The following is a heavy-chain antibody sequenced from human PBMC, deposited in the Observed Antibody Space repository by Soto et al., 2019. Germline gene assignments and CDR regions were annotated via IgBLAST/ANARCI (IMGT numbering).Heavy chain of an antibody. CDR3: AKGLWFGELPFDAFDI. CDR1: GFTFSSYG. D-gene: IGHD3-10*01. J-gene: IGHJ3*02. Sequence: GGSLRLSCAASGFTFSSYGMHWVRQAPGKGLEWVAVISYDGRNKYYADSVKGRFTISRDNSKNTLYLQMNSLRAEDTAVYYCAKGLWFGELPFDAFDIWGQGTMVTVSS. V-gene: IGHV3-30*18. CDR2: ISYDGRNK.